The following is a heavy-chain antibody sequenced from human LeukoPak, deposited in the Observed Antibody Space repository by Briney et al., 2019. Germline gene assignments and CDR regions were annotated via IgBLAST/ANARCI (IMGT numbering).Heavy chain of an antibody. D-gene: IGHD2-2*01. CDR3: ARSLGYCSSTSCSIDY. CDR2: IYYSGST. Sequence: SETLSLTCNVSGYSITTPHDYWAWIRQPPGKGLEWIGYIYYSGSTYYNPSLKSRVTISLDTSKNQFSLKLSSVTAADTAVYYCARSLGYCSSTSCSIDYWGQGTLVTVSS. V-gene: IGHV4-30-4*08. J-gene: IGHJ4*02. CDR1: GYSITTPHDY.